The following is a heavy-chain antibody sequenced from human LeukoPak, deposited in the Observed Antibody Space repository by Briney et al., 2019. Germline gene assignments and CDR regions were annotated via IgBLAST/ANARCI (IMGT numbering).Heavy chain of an antibody. CDR1: GDSFSSYQ. D-gene: IGHD6-13*01. Sequence: SETLSLTCTVSGDSFSSYQWSWLRQPPGKGLEWIGYISSSGSTSYNPSLKSRVTISVDTSKNQFSLKLSSVTAADTAVYYCARDNTGYSRSPHRYYFDYWGQGTLVTVSS. J-gene: IGHJ4*02. CDR3: ARDNTGYSRSPHRYYFDY. CDR2: ISSSGST. V-gene: IGHV4-59*01.